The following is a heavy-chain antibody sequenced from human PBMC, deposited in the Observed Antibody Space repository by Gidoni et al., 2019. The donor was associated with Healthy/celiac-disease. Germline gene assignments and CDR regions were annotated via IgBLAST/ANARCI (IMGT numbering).Heavy chain of an antibody. CDR2: IIPIFGTA. Sequence: EWMGGIIPIFGTANYAQKFQGRVTITADESTSTAYMELSSLRSEETAVYYCARDGLVGATGWFDPWGQGTLVTVSS. CDR3: ARDGLVGATGWFDP. D-gene: IGHD1-26*01. J-gene: IGHJ5*02. V-gene: IGHV1-69*01.